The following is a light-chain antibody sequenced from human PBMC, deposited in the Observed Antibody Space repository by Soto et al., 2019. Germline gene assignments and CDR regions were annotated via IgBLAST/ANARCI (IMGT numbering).Light chain of an antibody. Sequence: QSARTQPASVSGSPGQSIAVFCTGSSSDVGNYNLVSWYRHHPGEAPQLILYEGDKRPSGVSNRFSASKSGNTASLTISGLQAEDEADYYCCSYAGRNTYVFGTGTKVTVL. CDR2: EGD. CDR3: CSYAGRNTYV. CDR1: SSDVGNYNL. V-gene: IGLV2-23*01. J-gene: IGLJ1*01.